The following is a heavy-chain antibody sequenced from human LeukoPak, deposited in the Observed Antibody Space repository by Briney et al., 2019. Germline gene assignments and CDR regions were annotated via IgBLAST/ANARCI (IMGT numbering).Heavy chain of an antibody. J-gene: IGHJ3*02. CDR1: GFTFSSYA. CDR2: ISGSGGST. D-gene: IGHD2-15*01. CDR3: AKDIVVVVAAFDAFDI. V-gene: IGHV3-23*01. Sequence: PGGSLRLSCAASGFTFSSYAMSWVCQAPGKGLEWVSAISGSGGSTYYADSVKGRFTISRDNSKNTLYLQMNSLRAEDTAVYYCAKDIVVVVAAFDAFDIWGQGTMVTVSS.